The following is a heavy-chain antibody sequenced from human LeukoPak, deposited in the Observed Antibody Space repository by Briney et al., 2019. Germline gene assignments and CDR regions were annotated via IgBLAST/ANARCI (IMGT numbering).Heavy chain of an antibody. CDR2: IYPGDSDT. J-gene: IGHJ5*02. CDR3: ARQGCSSTSCYNWFDP. V-gene: IGHV5-51*01. Sequence: GEFLKISCKGSGYSFTSYWIGWVRQMPGKGLEWMGIIYPGDSDTRYSPSFQGQVTISADKSISTAYLQWSSLKASDTAMYYCARQGCSSTSCYNWFDPWGQGTLVTVSS. D-gene: IGHD2-2*01. CDR1: GYSFTSYW.